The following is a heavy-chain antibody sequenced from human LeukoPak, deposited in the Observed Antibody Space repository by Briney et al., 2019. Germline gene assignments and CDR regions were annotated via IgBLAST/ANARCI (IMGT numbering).Heavy chain of an antibody. D-gene: IGHD3-3*01. CDR2: ISSSSSTI. V-gene: IGHV3-48*01. CDR1: GFTFSTYA. J-gene: IGHJ4*02. CDR3: ARTPYYDFWSGYSRADVFDY. Sequence: GGSLRLSCAASGFTFSTYAMNWVRQAPGKGLEWVSYISSSSSTIYYADSVKGRFTISRDNAKNSLYLQMNSLRAEDTAVYYCARTPYYDFWSGYSRADVFDYWGQGTLVTVSS.